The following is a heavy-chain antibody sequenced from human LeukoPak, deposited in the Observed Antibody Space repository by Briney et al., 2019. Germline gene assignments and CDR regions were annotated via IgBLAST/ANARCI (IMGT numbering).Heavy chain of an antibody. CDR1: GFTFSSYA. V-gene: IGHV3-30*01. J-gene: IGHJ4*02. D-gene: IGHD3-10*01. CDR3: ARDPGSGSYTNYFDY. CDR2: ISYDGSNK. Sequence: GRSLRLSCAASGFTFSSYAMHWVRQAPGKGLEWVAVISYDGSNKYYADSVKGRFTISRDNSKNTLYLQMNGLRAEDTAVYYCARDPGSGSYTNYFDYWGQGTLVTVSS.